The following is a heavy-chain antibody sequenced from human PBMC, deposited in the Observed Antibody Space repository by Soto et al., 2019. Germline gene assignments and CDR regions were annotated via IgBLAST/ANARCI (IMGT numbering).Heavy chain of an antibody. CDR3: ASVRREYDNSGPVDY. D-gene: IGHD3-22*01. Sequence: RSERVSGVADEFGFSGYATSWVRQAPGKGLEWVSGISGSGGSTDYADFVKGRFTISRDNSKNTLYLQMNSLRAEDTAVYYCASVRREYDNSGPVDYWGQGT. CDR2: ISGSGGST. V-gene: IGHV3-23*01. J-gene: IGHJ4*02. CDR1: EFGFSGYA.